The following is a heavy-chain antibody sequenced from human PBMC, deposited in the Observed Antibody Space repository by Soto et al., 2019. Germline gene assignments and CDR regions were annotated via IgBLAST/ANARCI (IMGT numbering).Heavy chain of an antibody. J-gene: IGHJ3*02. Sequence: PGESLKISCKGSGYSFTSYWIGWVRQMPGKGLEWMGIIYPGDSDTRYSPSFQGQVTISADKSISTAYLQWSSLKASDTAMYYCARPKYYDSSGYYPDAFDIWGQGTMVTVSS. V-gene: IGHV5-51*01. CDR2: IYPGDSDT. CDR3: ARPKYYDSSGYYPDAFDI. D-gene: IGHD3-22*01. CDR1: GYSFTSYW.